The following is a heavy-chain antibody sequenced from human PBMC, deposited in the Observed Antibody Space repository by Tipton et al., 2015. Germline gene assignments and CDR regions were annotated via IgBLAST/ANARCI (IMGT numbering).Heavy chain of an antibody. CDR1: GGSISSYY. J-gene: IGHJ5*02. V-gene: IGHV4-59*12. Sequence: TLSLTCSVSGGSISSYYWSWIRQPPGKGLEWIGSVVYRGGTYYSPLLKSRVTISIDAAQNHISLKMTSVTAADTAVYYCARGGWLQLGWFDPWGQGTLVTVSS. D-gene: IGHD5-24*01. CDR3: ARGGWLQLGWFDP. CDR2: VVYRGGT.